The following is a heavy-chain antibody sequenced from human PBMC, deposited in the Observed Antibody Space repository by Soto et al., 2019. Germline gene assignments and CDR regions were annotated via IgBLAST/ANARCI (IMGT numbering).Heavy chain of an antibody. Sequence: PSETLSLTCTVSGGSIRNSYCSWIRQSAGKGLEWIGRIHTIGTSYYNPSLRSRVTMSVDTSKNQFSLKLSSVTAADTAVYYCARDYSIAVAPPAFDIWGQGTMVT. CDR2: IHTIGTS. D-gene: IGHD6-19*01. J-gene: IGHJ3*02. CDR3: ARDYSIAVAPPAFDI. CDR1: GGSIRNSY. V-gene: IGHV4-4*07.